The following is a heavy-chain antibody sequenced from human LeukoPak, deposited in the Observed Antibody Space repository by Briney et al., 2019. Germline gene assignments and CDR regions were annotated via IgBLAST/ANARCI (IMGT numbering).Heavy chain of an antibody. CDR3: AKDAVYHDIWSYIDY. CDR2: ISYDGSNT. J-gene: IGHJ4*02. Sequence: GGSLRLSCAASGFTFSSYAMHWVRQAPGKGLEWLSVISYDGSNTYYTDSVKGRFTISRDNSKNTLYLQMSSLRVEDTAVYYCAKDAVYHDIWSYIDYWGQGTLVTVSS. CDR1: GFTFSSYA. D-gene: IGHD3-3*01. V-gene: IGHV3-30*04.